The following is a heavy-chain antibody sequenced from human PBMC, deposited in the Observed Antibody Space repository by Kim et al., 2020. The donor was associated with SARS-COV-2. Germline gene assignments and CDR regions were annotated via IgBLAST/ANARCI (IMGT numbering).Heavy chain of an antibody. V-gene: IGHV3-9*01. CDR1: GFTFDDYA. CDR2: ISWNSGSI. CDR3: AKGAKWLLLPPLDY. Sequence: GGSLRLSCAASGFTFDDYAMHWVRQAPGKGLEWVSGISWNSGSIGYADSVKGRFTISRDNAKNSLYLQMNSLRAEDTALYYCAKGAKWLLLPPLDYWGQGILVTVSS. D-gene: IGHD3-22*01. J-gene: IGHJ4*02.